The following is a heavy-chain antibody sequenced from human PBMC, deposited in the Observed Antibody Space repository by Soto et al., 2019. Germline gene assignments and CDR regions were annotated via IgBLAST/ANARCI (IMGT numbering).Heavy chain of an antibody. Sequence: GGSLRLSCAASGFTFSSYWMSWVRQAPGKGLEWVANIKQDGSEKYYVDSVKGRFTISRDNAKNSLYLQMNSLRAEDTAVYYCARDRERWAVAGTFDYWGQGTLVTVSS. CDR1: GFTFSSYW. D-gene: IGHD6-19*01. CDR3: ARDRERWAVAGTFDY. V-gene: IGHV3-7*01. CDR2: IKQDGSEK. J-gene: IGHJ4*02.